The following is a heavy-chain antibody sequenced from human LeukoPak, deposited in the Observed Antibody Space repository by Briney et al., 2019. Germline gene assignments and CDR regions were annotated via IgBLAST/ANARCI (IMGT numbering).Heavy chain of an antibody. CDR1: GFTFSDYY. V-gene: IGHV4-59*01. CDR3: ARGGIAVAN. Sequence: PGGSLRLSCAASGFTFSDYYMSWIRQPPGKGLEWIGYIYYSGSTNYNPSLKSRVTISVDTSKNQFSLKLSSVTAADTAVYYCARGGIAVANWGQGTLVTVSS. J-gene: IGHJ4*02. D-gene: IGHD6-19*01. CDR2: IYYSGST.